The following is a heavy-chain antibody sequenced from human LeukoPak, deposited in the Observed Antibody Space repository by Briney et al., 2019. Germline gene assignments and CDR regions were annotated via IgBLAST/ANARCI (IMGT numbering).Heavy chain of an antibody. CDR2: IKLDGSEK. D-gene: IGHD3-3*01. CDR1: GFTFGKYL. V-gene: IGHV3-7*03. Sequence: PGGSLRLSCVASGFTFGKYLMSWVRQAPGKGLEWVANIKLDGSEKNYVDSVKGRFTISRDNTKNSLYLQMNSLRVEDTAVFYCARDQYDTWSRRGNFDSWGQGTLVIVSS. J-gene: IGHJ4*02. CDR3: ARDQYDTWSRRGNFDS.